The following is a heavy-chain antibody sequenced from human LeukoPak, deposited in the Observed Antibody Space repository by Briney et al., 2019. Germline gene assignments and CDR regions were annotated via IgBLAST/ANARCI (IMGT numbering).Heavy chain of an antibody. V-gene: IGHV3-7*01. D-gene: IGHD1-14*01. CDR3: ARGTRPDL. J-gene: IGHJ4*02. Sequence: GGSLRLSCAASGFTFRTYWMHWVRQAPGKGLEWMANIKEDGSEKYYVDSVKGRFTISRDNAENSVYLQMNSLRAEDTAVYYCARGTRPDLWGQGTLVTVSS. CDR1: GFTFRTYW. CDR2: IKEDGSEK.